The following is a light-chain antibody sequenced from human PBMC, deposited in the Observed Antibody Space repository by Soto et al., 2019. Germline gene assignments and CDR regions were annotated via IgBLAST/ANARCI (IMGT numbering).Light chain of an antibody. V-gene: IGKV3-20*01. CDR2: DAS. Sequence: EIVLTQSPGTLSLSPGERATLSCRASQSVSNSYLAWYQQKPGQAPRLLMYDASTRATGIPDRFSGSGSGTDFTLIISRLEPEDFAVYYCQQYGSSPRTFGQGTRLEIK. CDR1: QSVSNSY. J-gene: IGKJ5*01. CDR3: QQYGSSPRT.